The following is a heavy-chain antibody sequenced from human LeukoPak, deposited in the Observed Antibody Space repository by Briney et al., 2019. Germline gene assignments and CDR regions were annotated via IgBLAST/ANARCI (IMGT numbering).Heavy chain of an antibody. CDR2: MNPNSGNT. CDR1: GYTFTGYY. J-gene: IGHJ4*02. D-gene: IGHD3-22*01. Sequence: ASVKVSCKASGYTFTGYYIHWVRQAPGQGLEWMGWMNPNSGNTGYAQKFQGRVTMTRNTSISTAYMELSSLRSEDTAVYYCARMYYYDSSGYYRHFDYWGQGTLVTVSS. CDR3: ARMYYYDSSGYYRHFDY. V-gene: IGHV1-8*02.